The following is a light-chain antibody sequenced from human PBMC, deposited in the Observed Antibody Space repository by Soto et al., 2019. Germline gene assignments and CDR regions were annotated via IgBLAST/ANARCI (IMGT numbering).Light chain of an antibody. V-gene: IGLV2-14*01. Sequence: QSALTQPASVSGSPGQSITISCTGTSSDVGGYNYVSWYQQHPGKAPKLMIYEVSNRPSGVSNRFSGSKSGNTASLTISALQAEDEADYYCSSFTTTYFYVFGPGTKLTVL. J-gene: IGLJ1*01. CDR1: SSDVGGYNY. CDR2: EVS. CDR3: SSFTTTYFYV.